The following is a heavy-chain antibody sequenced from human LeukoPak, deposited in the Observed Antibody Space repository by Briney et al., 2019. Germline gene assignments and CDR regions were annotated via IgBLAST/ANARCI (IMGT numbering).Heavy chain of an antibody. CDR2: VDPSGSN. D-gene: IGHD3-22*01. Sequence: SETLSLTCAVYGGPLKGYYWTWIRQPPGKGLEWIGEVDPSGSNNYNASLKSRVTISVDTSKKQFSLKMNSVTAADTALYYCARGRLTTIVVVNYSYFYMDVWGKATTVTVAS. CDR1: GGPLKGYY. J-gene: IGHJ6*03. V-gene: IGHV4-34*01. CDR3: ARGRLTTIVVVNYSYFYMDV.